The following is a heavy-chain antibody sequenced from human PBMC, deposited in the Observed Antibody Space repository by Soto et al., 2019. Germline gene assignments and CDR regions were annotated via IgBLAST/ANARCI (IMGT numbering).Heavy chain of an antibody. CDR2: ISWNSGSI. J-gene: IGHJ6*03. Sequence: EVQLVESGGGLVQPGRSLRLSCAASGFTFDDYAMHWVRQAPGKGLEWVSGISWNSGSIGYADSVKGRFTIPRDNAKNSLYLQMNSLRAEDTALYYCAKDATYAAGNNDFYYYCYMDVWGKGTTVTVSS. V-gene: IGHV3-9*01. CDR3: AKDATYAAGNNDFYYYCYMDV. D-gene: IGHD3-10*01. CDR1: GFTFDDYA.